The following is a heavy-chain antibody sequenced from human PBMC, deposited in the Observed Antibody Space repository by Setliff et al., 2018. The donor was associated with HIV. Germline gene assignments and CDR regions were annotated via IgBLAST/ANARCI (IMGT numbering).Heavy chain of an antibody. CDR3: ARVSTDYVWGSFLSSGPYYFDF. V-gene: IGHV4-61*02. J-gene: IGHJ4*02. D-gene: IGHD3-16*01. CDR2: ISTSGTT. CDR1: GDSITSGTYY. Sequence: LSLTCTVSGDSITSGTYYWSWIRQPAGMRLEWIGRISTSGTTNYNPSLKSRVTISADTSKSQFSLKLTSVTAADTAAYFCARVSTDYVWGSFLSSGPYYFDFWGQGALVTVS.